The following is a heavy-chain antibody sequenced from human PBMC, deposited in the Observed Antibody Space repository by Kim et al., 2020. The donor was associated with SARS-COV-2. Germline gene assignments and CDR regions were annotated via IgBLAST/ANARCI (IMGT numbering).Heavy chain of an antibody. CDR1: GFTFSRYD. CDR2: IGTAGDT. Sequence: GGSLRLSCAASGFTFSRYDMHWVRQVPGGGLEWVSGIGTAGDTYYPDSVKGRFTISRESAKNSLYRQMNSLRAGDTGVYYCARALRPDGYNPFGYWGQGTLVTVSS. CDR3: ARALRPDGYNPFGY. J-gene: IGHJ4*02. V-gene: IGHV3-13*01. D-gene: IGHD5-12*01.